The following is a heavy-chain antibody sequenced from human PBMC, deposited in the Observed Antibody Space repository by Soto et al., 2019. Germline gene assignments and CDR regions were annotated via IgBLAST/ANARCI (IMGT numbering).Heavy chain of an antibody. CDR3: AKADVLLWFGEPDRQFDY. CDR2: ISGSNFNT. V-gene: IGHV3-11*05. CDR1: GFTFSDYY. J-gene: IGHJ4*02. D-gene: IGHD3-10*01. Sequence: PGGSLRLSCAASGFTFSDYYMSWIRQAPGKGLEWVSDISGSNFNTYYADSVKGRFTISRDNSKNTLYLQMNSLRAEDTAVYYCAKADVLLWFGEPDRQFDYWGQGTLVTVSS.